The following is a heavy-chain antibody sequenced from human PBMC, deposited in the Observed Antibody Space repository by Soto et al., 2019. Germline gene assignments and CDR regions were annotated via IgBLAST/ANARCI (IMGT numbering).Heavy chain of an antibody. CDR2: IYYSGST. J-gene: IGHJ4*02. D-gene: IGHD6-19*01. CDR3: AREQGYSSGWYPYF. V-gene: IGHV4-59*12. Sequence: QVQLQESGPGLVKPSETLSLTCTVSGGSISSYYWSWIQQPPGKGLEWIGYIYYSGSTNYNPSLKSRVTIPVDTAKHQFSLKLSSVTAADTAVYYCAREQGYSSGWYPYFWGQGNLVTVSS. CDR1: GGSISSYY.